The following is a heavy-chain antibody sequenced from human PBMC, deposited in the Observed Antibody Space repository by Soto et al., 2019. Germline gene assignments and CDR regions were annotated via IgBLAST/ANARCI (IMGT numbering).Heavy chain of an antibody. CDR3: AAMTTVTTPYDY. Sequence: GXSVKLSCKASGGSFISYAIIWVRQAPGQGLEWMGGIIPIFGTANYAQKFQGRVTITADESTSTAYMELSSLRSEDTAVYYCAAMTTVTTPYDYWGQGTLVTVSS. CDR1: GGSFISYA. CDR2: IIPIFGTA. D-gene: IGHD4-4*01. V-gene: IGHV1-69*01. J-gene: IGHJ4*02.